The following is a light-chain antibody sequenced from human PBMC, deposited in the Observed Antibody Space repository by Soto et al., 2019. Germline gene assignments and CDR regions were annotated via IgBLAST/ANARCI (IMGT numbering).Light chain of an antibody. CDR3: HQLNSFPIP. Sequence: IPLTQSPSSLYASVGDRVTISCRASQGFANFLAWYQQQPGKDPKLLIYGASTLQSEVPSRFSGSGSGTDVTLNIISLQHDDFATYYCHQLNSFPIPFGPPNKVDIK. J-gene: IGKJ3*01. CDR1: QGFANF. V-gene: IGKV1-9*01. CDR2: GAS.